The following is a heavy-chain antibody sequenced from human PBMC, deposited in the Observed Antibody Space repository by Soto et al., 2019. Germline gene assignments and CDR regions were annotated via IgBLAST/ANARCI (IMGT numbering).Heavy chain of an antibody. CDR3: ARDANHYGSGTFDY. D-gene: IGHD3-10*01. CDR2: IIPIFGTA. J-gene: IGHJ4*02. Sequence: ASVKVSCKASGGTFSSYAISWVRQAPGQGLEWMGGIIPIFGTANYAQKFQGRVTITADESTSTAYMELSSLRSEDTAVYYCARDANHYGSGTFDYWGQGTLVTVS. CDR1: GGTFSSYA. V-gene: IGHV1-69*13.